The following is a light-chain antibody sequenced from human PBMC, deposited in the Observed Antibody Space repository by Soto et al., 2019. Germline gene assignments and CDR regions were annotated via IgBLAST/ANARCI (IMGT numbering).Light chain of an antibody. CDR3: QQYNNWPVT. Sequence: EIVMTQSPATLSVSPGERATLSCRASQSVSSDLAWYQQKPGQTPRLLIYVASTRATGIPARFSGSGSGTEFTLTISSLQSEDFAVYYCQQYNNWPVTLGQGTRLEIK. CDR2: VAS. V-gene: IGKV3-15*01. J-gene: IGKJ5*01. CDR1: QSVSSD.